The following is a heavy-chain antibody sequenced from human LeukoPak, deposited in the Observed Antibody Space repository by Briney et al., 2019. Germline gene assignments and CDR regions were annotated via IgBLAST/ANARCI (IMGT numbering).Heavy chain of an antibody. CDR2: ISYDGSNK. J-gene: IGHJ6*02. CDR3: AKTLRYCSSTSCFPTNYYGMDV. CDR1: GFTFSSYG. Sequence: GGSLRLSCAASGFTFSSYGMHWVRQAPGKGLEWVAVISYDGSNKYYADSVKGRFTISRDNSKNTLYLQMNSLRAEDTAVYYCAKTLRYCSSTSCFPTNYYGMDVWGQGTTVTVSS. V-gene: IGHV3-30*18. D-gene: IGHD2-2*01.